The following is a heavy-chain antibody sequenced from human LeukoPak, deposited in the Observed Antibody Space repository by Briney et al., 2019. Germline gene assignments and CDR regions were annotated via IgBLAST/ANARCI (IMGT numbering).Heavy chain of an antibody. V-gene: IGHV3-21*01. Sequence: GGSLRLSCTASGFIFSTHGMHWVRQAPGKGLEWVSSITSSSSYIYYADSVKGRFTISRDNAKNSLYLQMNSLRVEDTAVYYCARHVVAVGFDYWGQGTLVTVSS. J-gene: IGHJ4*02. CDR2: ITSSSSYI. D-gene: IGHD3-22*01. CDR1: GFIFSTHG. CDR3: ARHVVAVGFDY.